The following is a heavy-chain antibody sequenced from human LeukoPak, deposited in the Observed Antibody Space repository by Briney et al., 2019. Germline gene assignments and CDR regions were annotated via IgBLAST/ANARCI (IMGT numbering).Heavy chain of an antibody. J-gene: IGHJ4*02. CDR2: ICTSGST. Sequence: SETLSLTCAVYGGSFSGYYWSWIRQPAGKGLEWIGRICTSGSTNYNPSLKSRVTISVDTSKNQFSPKLSSVTAADTAVYYCARDPSRDGYDGGFDYWGQGTLVTVSS. D-gene: IGHD5-24*01. CDR3: ARDPSRDGYDGGFDY. V-gene: IGHV4-4*07. CDR1: GGSFSGYY.